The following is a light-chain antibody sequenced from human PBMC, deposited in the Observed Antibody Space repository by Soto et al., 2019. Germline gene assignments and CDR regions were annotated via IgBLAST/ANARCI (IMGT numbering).Light chain of an antibody. Sequence: DIQMTQSPSTLSASVGARVTITCRASQSKKSWVAWFKQKPGKTPKVLIYDASTLESGVPSRFSGSGSGTEFTLTIDSLQPDDVATYYCQRYNAFSQTFGQGTKVDIK. J-gene: IGKJ1*01. CDR3: QRYNAFSQT. CDR1: QSKKSW. CDR2: DAS. V-gene: IGKV1-5*01.